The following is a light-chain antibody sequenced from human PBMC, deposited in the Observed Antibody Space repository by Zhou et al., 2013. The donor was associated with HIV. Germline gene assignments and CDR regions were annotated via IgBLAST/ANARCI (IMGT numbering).Light chain of an antibody. Sequence: DIQMTQSPSSLSASVGDTVTITCRASQSISGYLNWYQQKPGKAPMLLIYAASSLQSGVPSRFSGSGSGTYFTLTISNLQPEDFATYFCQQTYSIPLTFGQGTKLEIK. V-gene: IGKV1-39*01. CDR2: AAS. CDR3: QQTYSIPLT. J-gene: IGKJ1*01. CDR1: QSISGY.